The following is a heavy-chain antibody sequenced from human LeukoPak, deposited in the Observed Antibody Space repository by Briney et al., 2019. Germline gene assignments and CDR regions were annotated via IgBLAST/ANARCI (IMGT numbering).Heavy chain of an antibody. CDR3: AKDPGYCSSASCYTVDY. D-gene: IGHD2-2*02. J-gene: IGHJ4*02. CDR2: INVSGGTA. Sequence: GGSLRLSCAASGFTFSSYAMNWVRQAPGKGLEWVSTINVSGGTAYYADSVKGRFTISGDNSKNTLYLRMNSLRAEDTAIYYCAKDPGYCSSASCYTVDYWGQGTLVTVSS. V-gene: IGHV3-23*01. CDR1: GFTFSSYA.